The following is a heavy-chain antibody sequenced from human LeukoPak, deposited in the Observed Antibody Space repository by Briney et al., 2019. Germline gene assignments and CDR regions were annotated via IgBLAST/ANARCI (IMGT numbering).Heavy chain of an antibody. J-gene: IGHJ4*02. CDR2: IWYDGSNK. CDR1: GFTFSSYG. CDR3: ARDKNTRDGYNFFDD. D-gene: IGHD5-24*01. Sequence: GRSLRLSCAASGFTFSSYGMHWVRQAPGKGLEWVALIWYDGSNKYYTDSVKGRFTISRDNSNDTLDLQMNSLRAEDTAVYYCARDKNTRDGYNFFDDWGQGTLVTVSS. V-gene: IGHV3-33*01.